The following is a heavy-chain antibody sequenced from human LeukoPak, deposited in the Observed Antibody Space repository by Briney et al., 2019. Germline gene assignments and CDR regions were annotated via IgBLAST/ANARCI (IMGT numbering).Heavy chain of an antibody. V-gene: IGHV4-39*07. J-gene: IGHJ4*02. CDR1: GGSISSSSYY. D-gene: IGHD4-17*01. CDR3: ASTMDYGDYDGIYFDY. Sequence: PSETLSLTCTVSGGSISSSSYYWGWIRQPPGKGLEWIGSIYYSGSTYYNPSLKSRVTISVDTSKNQFSLKLSSVTAADTAVYYCASTMDYGDYDGIYFDYWGQGTLVTVSS. CDR2: IYYSGST.